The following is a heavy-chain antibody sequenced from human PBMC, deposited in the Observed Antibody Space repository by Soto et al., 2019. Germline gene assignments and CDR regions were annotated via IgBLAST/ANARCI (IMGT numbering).Heavy chain of an antibody. J-gene: IGHJ4*01. CDR1: GFTFSSYA. Sequence: EVHLLETGGGLVQPGGSLRLSCAGSGFTFSSYAMTWVRQAPGKGLEWVAVNTGSAGSTYYAESVKGRFTISRDNSKNTLYLEMHSLRAEDTAVYYCAKDQDYYGPRKYYTPMGYWGQGTLVTVSS. CDR2: NTGSAGST. V-gene: IGHV3-23*01. CDR3: AKDQDYYGPRKYYTPMGY. D-gene: IGHD3-10*01.